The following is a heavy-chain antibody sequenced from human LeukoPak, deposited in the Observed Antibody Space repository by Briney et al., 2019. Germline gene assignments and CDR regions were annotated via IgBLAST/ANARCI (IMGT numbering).Heavy chain of an antibody. V-gene: IGHV1-18*01. Sequence: ASVKVSCKASGYTFTSYGISWVRQAPGQGLEWMGWISAYNGNTNYAQKLQGRVTMTTDTSTSTAYMELRSLRSDDTAVYYCARELGYSNYLNWFDPWGQGTLVTVSS. J-gene: IGHJ5*02. CDR3: ARELGYSNYLNWFDP. D-gene: IGHD4-11*01. CDR2: ISAYNGNT. CDR1: GYTFTSYG.